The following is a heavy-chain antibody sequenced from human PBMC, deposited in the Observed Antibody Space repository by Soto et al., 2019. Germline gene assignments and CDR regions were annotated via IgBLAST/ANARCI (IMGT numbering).Heavy chain of an antibody. J-gene: IGHJ5*02. V-gene: IGHV1-2*02. CDR1: GYTFTGYF. Sequence: SVKVSFKASGYTFTGYFMHLVLHAPGQGLEWMGWINPYSGGADYAQSFQGRVTMTRDTSISTVYMELSRLRFDDTAVYYCARVIRGAYYNSPLDTWGQGTVVTVSS. CDR2: INPYSGGA. D-gene: IGHD3-10*01. CDR3: ARVIRGAYYNSPLDT.